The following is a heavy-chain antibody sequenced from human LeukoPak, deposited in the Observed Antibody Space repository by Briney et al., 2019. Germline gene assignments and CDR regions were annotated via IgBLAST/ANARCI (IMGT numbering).Heavy chain of an antibody. J-gene: IGHJ4*02. D-gene: IGHD3-22*01. CDR2: ISAYNGNT. CDR3: ARVGSYYDSSGYPRYYFDY. CDR1: GYTFTSYG. Sequence: GASVKVSCKASGYTFTSYGISWVRQAPGQGLEWMGWISAYNGNTNYAQKLQGRVTMTTDTSTSTAYMELRSLRSDDTAVYYCARVGSYYDSSGYPRYYFDYWGQGTLVTVSS. V-gene: IGHV1-18*01.